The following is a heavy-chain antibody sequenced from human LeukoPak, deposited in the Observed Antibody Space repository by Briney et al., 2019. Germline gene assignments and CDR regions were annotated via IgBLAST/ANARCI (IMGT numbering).Heavy chain of an antibody. Sequence: ASVKVSCKASGYTFTRYAMHWVRQAPGQRLEWMGWINAGNGNTKYSQKFQGRVTITRDTSASTAYMELSSLRSEDTAVYYCARFAGTTGRYYYYYYGMDVWGKGTTVTVSS. D-gene: IGHD1-1*01. J-gene: IGHJ6*04. CDR3: ARFAGTTGRYYYYYYGMDV. CDR2: INAGNGNT. CDR1: GYTFTRYA. V-gene: IGHV1-3*01.